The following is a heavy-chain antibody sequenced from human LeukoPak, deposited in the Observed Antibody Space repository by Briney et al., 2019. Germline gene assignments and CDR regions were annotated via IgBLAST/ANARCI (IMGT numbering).Heavy chain of an antibody. V-gene: IGHV3-30*04. CDR2: ISYDGSNK. Sequence: GRSLRLSCAASGFTFSSYAMHWVRQAPGKGLEWVGVISYDGSNKYYTDSVKGRFTISRDNSKNTLYLQMNSLRAEDTAVYYCAREGSSSSSYYFDYWGQGTLVTVSS. CDR3: AREGSSSSSYYFDY. D-gene: IGHD6-6*01. J-gene: IGHJ4*02. CDR1: GFTFSSYA.